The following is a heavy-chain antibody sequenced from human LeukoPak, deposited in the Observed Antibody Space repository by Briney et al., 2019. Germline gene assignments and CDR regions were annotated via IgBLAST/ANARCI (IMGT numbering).Heavy chain of an antibody. J-gene: IGHJ5*02. D-gene: IGHD3-3*01. V-gene: IGHV3-74*01. Sequence: PGGSLRLSCAASGFAFSSYWMHWVRQAPGKGLMWVSRVYSDGSSTGYADSVKGRFTISRDTAKNTLYLQMNSLRVEDTAVYYCARGTIFGVVNNNWFDPWGQGTLVTVSS. CDR2: VYSDGSST. CDR3: ARGTIFGVVNNNWFDP. CDR1: GFAFSSYW.